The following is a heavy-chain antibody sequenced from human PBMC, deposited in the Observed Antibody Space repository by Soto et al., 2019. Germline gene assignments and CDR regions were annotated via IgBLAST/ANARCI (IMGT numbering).Heavy chain of an antibody. Sequence: SETLSLTCAVSGGSISSGGYSWSWIRQPPGKGLEWIGYIYHSGSTYYNPSLKSRVTISVDRSKNQFSLKLSSVTAADTAVYYCARCVYCDFWSGPGGQYAFDIWGQGTMVTVSS. V-gene: IGHV4-30-2*01. CDR2: IYHSGST. D-gene: IGHD3-3*01. CDR3: ARCVYCDFWSGPGGQYAFDI. CDR1: GGSISSGGYS. J-gene: IGHJ3*02.